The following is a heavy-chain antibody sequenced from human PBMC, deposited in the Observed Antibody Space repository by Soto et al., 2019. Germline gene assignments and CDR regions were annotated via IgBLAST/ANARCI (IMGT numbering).Heavy chain of an antibody. V-gene: IGHV1-69*13. J-gene: IGHJ4*02. CDR3: ARGLVYTAMVKLDYFDY. CDR1: GFTFTGHY. D-gene: IGHD5-18*01. Sequence: ASVKVSCKASGFTFTGHYIHWVRQAPGQGLEWMGGIIPIFGTANYAQKFQGRVTITADVSTSTAYMELSSLRSEDSAVYYCARGLVYTAMVKLDYFDYWGQGTLVTVSS. CDR2: IIPIFGTA.